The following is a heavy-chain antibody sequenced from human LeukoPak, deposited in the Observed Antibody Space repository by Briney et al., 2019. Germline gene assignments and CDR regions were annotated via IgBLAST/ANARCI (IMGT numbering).Heavy chain of an antibody. V-gene: IGHV4-4*02. CDR2: IYHSGST. Sequence: PSETLSLTCAVSGVSISSSNWWSWVRQPPGKGLEWIGEIYHSGSTNYNPSLKSRVTISVDKSKNQFSLKLSSVTAADTAVYYCYFYDSSGPKDYWGQGTLVTVSS. J-gene: IGHJ4*02. CDR3: YFYDSSGPKDY. D-gene: IGHD3-22*01. CDR1: GVSISSSNW.